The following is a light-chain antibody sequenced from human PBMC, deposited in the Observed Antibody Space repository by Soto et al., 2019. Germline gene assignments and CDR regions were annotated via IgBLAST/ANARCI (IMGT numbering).Light chain of an antibody. CDR3: HQYGSSPET. CDR1: QSVSSSY. Sequence: EIVLTQAPGTLSLSPGERATLSCRASQSVSSSYLAWYQQKPGQAPSLLIYGASSRATGIPDRFSGSGSGTDFILTISRLEPEDFAVYYCHQYGSSPETFGQGTKVEIK. V-gene: IGKV3-20*01. J-gene: IGKJ1*01. CDR2: GAS.